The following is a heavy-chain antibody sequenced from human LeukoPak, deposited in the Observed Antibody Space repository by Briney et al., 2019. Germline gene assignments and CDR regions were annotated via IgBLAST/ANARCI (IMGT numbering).Heavy chain of an antibody. CDR1: GGSISSYY. D-gene: IGHD6-13*01. CDR2: THYSGST. Sequence: SETLSLTCTVSGGSISSYYWSWLRQSPGKGLEYIGYTHYSGSTNYNPSLKSRVTISVDTSKNQFSLKLSSVTAADTAVYYCARERRAGAAFDIWGQGTMVTVSS. CDR3: ARERRAGAAFDI. V-gene: IGHV4-59*01. J-gene: IGHJ3*02.